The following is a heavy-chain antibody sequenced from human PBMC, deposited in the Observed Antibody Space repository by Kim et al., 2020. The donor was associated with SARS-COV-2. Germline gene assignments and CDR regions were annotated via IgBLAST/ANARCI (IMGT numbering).Heavy chain of an antibody. CDR3: ARHVVYSGSYLEGIDY. CDR1: GYSFTNYW. J-gene: IGHJ4*02. D-gene: IGHD1-26*01. Sequence: GESLKISCKCSGYSFTNYWIGWVRQMPGTGLEWIGIIYPGDSQTRYNPSFQGQVTISADKSISTAYLQWSGLKASDTALYYCARHVVYSGSYLEGIDYWGQGTPVTVSS. CDR2: IYPGDSQT. V-gene: IGHV5-51*01.